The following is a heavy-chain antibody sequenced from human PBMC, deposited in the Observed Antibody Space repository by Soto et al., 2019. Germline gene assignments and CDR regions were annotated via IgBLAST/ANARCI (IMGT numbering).Heavy chain of an antibody. Sequence: GGSLRLSCAASGFTFSSYGMHWVRQAPGKGLEWVAVIWYDGSNKYYADSVKGRFTISRDNSKNTLYLQMNSLRAEDTAVYYCARDLSTGLLATHYYHYGMDGWGPGTTVTVSS. CDR1: GFTFSSYG. J-gene: IGHJ6*02. CDR3: ARDLSTGLLATHYYHYGMDG. V-gene: IGHV3-33*01. CDR2: IWYDGSNK. D-gene: IGHD2-2*01.